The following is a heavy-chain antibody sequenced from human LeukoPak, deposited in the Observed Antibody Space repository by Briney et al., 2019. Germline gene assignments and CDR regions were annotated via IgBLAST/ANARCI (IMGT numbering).Heavy chain of an antibody. V-gene: IGHV3-30*18. Sequence: PGGSLRLSCAASGFTFSSYGMHWVRQAPGKGLEWVAVISYDGSNKYYADSVKGRFTISRDNSKNTLYLQMNSLRAEDTAVYYCAKDLWGQWLVQSAPDYWGQGTLVTVSS. CDR1: GFTFSSYG. D-gene: IGHD6-19*01. J-gene: IGHJ4*02. CDR2: ISYDGSNK. CDR3: AKDLWGQWLVQSAPDY.